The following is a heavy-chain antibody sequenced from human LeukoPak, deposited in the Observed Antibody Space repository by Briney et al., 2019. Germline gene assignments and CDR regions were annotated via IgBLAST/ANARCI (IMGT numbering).Heavy chain of an antibody. J-gene: IGHJ5*02. CDR3: ARDEQQQNWFDP. V-gene: IGHV3-23*01. Sequence: GGSLRLSCAASGFTFSSYAMSWVRQAPGKGLEWVSAISGSGGSTYYADSVKGRFTISRDNAKNSLYLQMNSLRAEDTAVYYCARDEQQQNWFDPWGQGTLVTVSS. CDR2: ISGSGGST. D-gene: IGHD6-13*01. CDR1: GFTFSSYA.